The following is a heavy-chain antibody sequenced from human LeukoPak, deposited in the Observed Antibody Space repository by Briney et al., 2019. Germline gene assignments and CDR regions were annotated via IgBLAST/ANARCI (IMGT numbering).Heavy chain of an antibody. CDR1: GYTFAYYW. CDR2: IYPGDSDT. D-gene: IGHD3-10*01. Sequence: GEALKISCQGSGYTFAYYWIGWVRQVPGKGLDWIGIIYPGDSDTRYSPSLQGQVTISADKSIRTACLQWSSLKASDTAMYYCARSDQFRWFGEPRRPFYYGVDVGGEGTTVTVSS. CDR3: ARSDQFRWFGEPRRPFYYGVDV. V-gene: IGHV5-51*01. J-gene: IGHJ6*01.